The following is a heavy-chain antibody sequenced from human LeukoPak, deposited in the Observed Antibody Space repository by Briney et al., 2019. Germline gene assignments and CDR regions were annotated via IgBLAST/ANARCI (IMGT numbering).Heavy chain of an antibody. Sequence: PSETLSLTCTVSGGSISSYYWSWIRQPPGKGLEWIGYIYYSGSTNYNPSLKSRVTISVDTSKNQFSLKLSSVTAADTAVYYCARHGCSGGSCYFTSFYYYYYGMDVWGQGTTVTVSS. CDR2: IYYSGST. CDR3: ARHGCSGGSCYFTSFYYYYYGMDV. CDR1: GGSISSYY. V-gene: IGHV4-59*08. J-gene: IGHJ6*02. D-gene: IGHD2-15*01.